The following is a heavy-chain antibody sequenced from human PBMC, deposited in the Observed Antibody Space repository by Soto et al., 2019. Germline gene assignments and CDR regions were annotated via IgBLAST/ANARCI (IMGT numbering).Heavy chain of an antibody. CDR1: GFTFSSYA. CDR2: ISGSGGST. D-gene: IGHD6-19*01. V-gene: IGHV3-23*01. Sequence: GGSLRLSCAASGFTFSSYAMSWVRQAPGKGLEWVSAISGSGGSTYYADSVKGRLTISRDNSKNTLYLQMNSLRAEDTAVYYCAKTSRAVAGTGIDYWGQGTLVTVSS. J-gene: IGHJ4*02. CDR3: AKTSRAVAGTGIDY.